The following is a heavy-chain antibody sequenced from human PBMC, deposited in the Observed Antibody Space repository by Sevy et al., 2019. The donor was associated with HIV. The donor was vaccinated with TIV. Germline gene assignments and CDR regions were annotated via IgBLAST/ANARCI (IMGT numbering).Heavy chain of an antibody. CDR3: ARVGIVVGGAFDI. CDR2: ISSSSSTI. Sequence: GGSLRLSCAASGFTFSSYSMNWVRQAPGKGLEWVSYISSSSSTIYYADSVKGRFTISRDNAKNSLYLQMNSLRAEDTAVCYCARVGIVVGGAFDIWGQGTMVTVSS. CDR1: GFTFSSYS. J-gene: IGHJ3*02. D-gene: IGHD2-15*01. V-gene: IGHV3-48*01.